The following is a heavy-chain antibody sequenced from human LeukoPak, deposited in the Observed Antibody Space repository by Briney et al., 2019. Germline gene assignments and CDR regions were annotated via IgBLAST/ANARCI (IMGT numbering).Heavy chain of an antibody. CDR3: ARDVWLGQNRFFDY. J-gene: IGHJ4*02. CDR1: GFTFSRYG. V-gene: IGHV3-33*01. D-gene: IGHD3-10*01. Sequence: GGSLRLSCAGSGFTFSRYGIHWVRQAPGKGLQWVAVIRYDGTEQSYADSVKGRFTISRDNSKNTVYLQMNSLRAEDTATYYCARDVWLGQNRFFDYWGRGTLVTVSS. CDR2: IRYDGTEQ.